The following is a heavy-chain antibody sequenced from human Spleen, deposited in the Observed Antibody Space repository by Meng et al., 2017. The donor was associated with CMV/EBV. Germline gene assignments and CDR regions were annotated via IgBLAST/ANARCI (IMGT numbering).Heavy chain of an antibody. D-gene: IGHD5-24*01. Sequence: SCAASGFTFSSYWMHWVRQAPGKGLVWVSRINGDESSTSYADSLKGRFTISRDNAKNTLYLQMNSLRAEDTAVYYCARGGDGYGIFDYWGQGTLVTVSS. CDR3: ARGGDGYGIFDY. J-gene: IGHJ4*02. CDR1: GFTFSSYW. CDR2: INGDESST. V-gene: IGHV3-74*01.